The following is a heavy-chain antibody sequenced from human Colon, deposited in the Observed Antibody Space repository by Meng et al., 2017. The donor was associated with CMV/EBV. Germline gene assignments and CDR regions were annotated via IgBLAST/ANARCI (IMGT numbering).Heavy chain of an antibody. J-gene: IGHJ6*02. CDR1: GFTFSSYS. V-gene: IGHV3-21*01. CDR2: ISSSSSYI. Sequence: GESLKISCAASGFTFSSYSMNWVRQAPGKGLEWVSSISSSSSYIYYADSVKGRFTISRDNAKNSLYLQMNSLRAEDTAVYYCARDAFYSNYGDWYYYYYSMDVWGQGTTVTVSS. D-gene: IGHD4-11*01. CDR3: ARDAFYSNYGDWYYYYYSMDV.